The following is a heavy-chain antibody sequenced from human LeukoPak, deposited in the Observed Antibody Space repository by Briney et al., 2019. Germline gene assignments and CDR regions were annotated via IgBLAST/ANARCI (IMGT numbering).Heavy chain of an antibody. Sequence: GGSLRLSCAASGFTFRKYWLHWVRQAPGKGLVWVSRINPDDESTSYADSVKGRFTISRDNAKNSLYLQMNSLRAEDTAVYYCAREGSLYYYDSSGYPAFDYWGQGTLVTVSS. V-gene: IGHV3-74*01. CDR1: GFTFRKYW. D-gene: IGHD3-22*01. CDR2: INPDDEST. CDR3: AREGSLYYYDSSGYPAFDY. J-gene: IGHJ4*02.